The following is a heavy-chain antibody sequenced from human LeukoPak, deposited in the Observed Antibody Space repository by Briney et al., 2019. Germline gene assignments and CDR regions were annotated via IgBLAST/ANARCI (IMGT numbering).Heavy chain of an antibody. D-gene: IGHD2-2*01. CDR3: AVYCSSTSCYWEYFDY. CDR1: GGPISSSSYY. J-gene: IGHJ4*02. V-gene: IGHV4-39*01. CDR2: IYYSGST. Sequence: PSETLSLTCTVSGGPISSSSYYWGWIRQPPGKGLEWIGSIYYSGSTYYNPSLKSRVTISVDTSKNQFSLKLSSVTAADTAVYYCAVYCSSTSCYWEYFDYWGQGTLVTVSS.